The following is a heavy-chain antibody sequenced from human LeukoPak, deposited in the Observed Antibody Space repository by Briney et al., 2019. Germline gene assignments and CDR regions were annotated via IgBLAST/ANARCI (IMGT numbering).Heavy chain of an antibody. V-gene: IGHV4-31*11. CDR3: ARGPHCSSTSCYSEYFHH. Sequence: SETLSLTCAVSGGSISSGGYYWSWIRQHPGKGLEWIGYISYSGSPYYNPSLKSRVTISVDTSRNQFSLKLSSVTAADTAVYYCARGPHCSSTSCYSEYFHHWGQGTLVTVSS. J-gene: IGHJ1*01. D-gene: IGHD2-2*01. CDR2: ISYSGSP. CDR1: GGSISSGGYY.